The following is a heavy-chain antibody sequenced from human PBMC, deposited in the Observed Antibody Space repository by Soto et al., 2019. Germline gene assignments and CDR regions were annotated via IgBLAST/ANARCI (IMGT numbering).Heavy chain of an antibody. J-gene: IGHJ5*02. CDR3: ARVSIVLIVYAIDCFVP. Sequence: ASVKVSSKASGHTVTSYGISCVRQAPGQGLELMGWISAYNGNTNYAQKRQGRVSMSTDTSTSTAYWELRSLRSDDTAVYYVARVSIVLIVYAIDCFVPWGQGTLVTVS. D-gene: IGHD2-8*01. CDR2: ISAYNGNT. CDR1: GHTVTSYG. V-gene: IGHV1-18*01.